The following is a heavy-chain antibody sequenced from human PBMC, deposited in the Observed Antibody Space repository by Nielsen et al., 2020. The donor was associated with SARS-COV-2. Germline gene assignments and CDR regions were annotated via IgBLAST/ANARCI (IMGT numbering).Heavy chain of an antibody. Sequence: GESLKISCKGSGYSFTSYWIGWVRQMPGKGLEWMGIIYPGDSDTRYSPSFQGQVTISADKSISTAYLQWSSLKASDTAMYYCARHGVLLWFGESYYDNWGQGTLVTVSS. CDR3: ARHGVLLWFGESYYDN. CDR2: IYPGDSDT. CDR1: GYSFTSYW. J-gene: IGHJ4*02. D-gene: IGHD3-10*01. V-gene: IGHV5-51*01.